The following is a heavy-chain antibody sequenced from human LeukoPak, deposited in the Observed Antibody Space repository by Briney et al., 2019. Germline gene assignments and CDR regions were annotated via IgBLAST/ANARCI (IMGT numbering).Heavy chain of an antibody. Sequence: ASVKASCKASGYTFTSYDINWVRQATGQGLEWMGWMNPNSGNTGYAQKFQGRVTITRNTSISTAYMELSSLRSEDTAVYYCARGLVGATYYYYYYMDVWGKGTTVTVSS. CDR1: GYTFTSYD. D-gene: IGHD1-26*01. CDR3: ARGLVGATYYYYYYMDV. V-gene: IGHV1-8*03. J-gene: IGHJ6*03. CDR2: MNPNSGNT.